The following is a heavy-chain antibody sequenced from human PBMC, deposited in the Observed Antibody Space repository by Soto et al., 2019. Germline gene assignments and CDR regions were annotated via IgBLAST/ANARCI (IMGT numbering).Heavy chain of an antibody. V-gene: IGHV3-21*01. D-gene: IGHD3-3*01. CDR2: ISSSSSYI. J-gene: IGHJ4*02. CDR3: AREYYDFWSGYYDGHTIDY. CDR1: GFTFSSYS. Sequence: GGSLRLSCAASGFTFSSYSMNWVRQAPGKGLEWVSSISSSSSYIYYADSVKGRFTISRDNAKNSLYLQMNSLRAEDTAVYYCAREYYDFWSGYYDGHTIDYWGQGTLVTVSS.